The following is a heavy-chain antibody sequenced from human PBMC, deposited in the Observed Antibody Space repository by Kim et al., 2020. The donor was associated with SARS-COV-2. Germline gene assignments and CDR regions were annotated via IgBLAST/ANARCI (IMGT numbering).Heavy chain of an antibody. CDR3: ARAMGITIFGVVIVNWFDP. CDR2: IYYSGSA. Sequence: SETLSLTCTVSGGSISSGGYYWSWIRQHPGKGLEWIGYIYYSGSAYYNPSLKSRVTIAGDTSKNQFSLKMSSVTAADTAVYYCARAMGITIFGVVIVNWFDPWGQRTLVTVSS. D-gene: IGHD3-3*01. CDR1: GGSISSGGYY. J-gene: IGHJ5*02. V-gene: IGHV4-31*03.